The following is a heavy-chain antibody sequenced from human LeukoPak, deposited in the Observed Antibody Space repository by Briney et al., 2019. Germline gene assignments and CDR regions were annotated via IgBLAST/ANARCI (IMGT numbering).Heavy chain of an antibody. J-gene: IGHJ4*02. D-gene: IGHD5-24*01. CDR3: VKGRDGSNNPSFDY. CDR1: GFTFSNYA. CDR2: ISSNGGRT. V-gene: IGHV3-64D*06. Sequence: PGGSLRLSCSASGFTFSNYAMYWVRQAPGKGLEYVSAISSNGGRTYYADSVKGRVTISRDNSKNTLDLQMSSLRPEDTAVYYCVKGRDGSNNPSFDYWGQGTLVTVSS.